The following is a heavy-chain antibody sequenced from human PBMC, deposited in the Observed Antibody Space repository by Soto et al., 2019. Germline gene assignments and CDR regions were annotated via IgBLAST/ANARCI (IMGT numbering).Heavy chain of an antibody. D-gene: IGHD3-10*01. J-gene: IGHJ6*03. CDR3: ARDRSTMVRGDYYYYMDV. V-gene: IGHV3-74*01. Sequence: GGSLRLSCAASGFTFSSYWMHWVRQAPGKGLVWVSRINSDGSSTSYADSVKGRFTISRDNAKNTLYLQMNSLRAEDTAVYYCARDRSTMVRGDYYYYMDVWGKGTTVTVSS. CDR1: GFTFSSYW. CDR2: INSDGSST.